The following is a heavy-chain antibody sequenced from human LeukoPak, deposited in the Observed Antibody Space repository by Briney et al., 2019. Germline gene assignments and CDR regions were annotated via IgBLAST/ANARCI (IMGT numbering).Heavy chain of an antibody. CDR1: GFTFSSYS. CDR3: AKDRSLGTVVRSHFDY. Sequence: GGSLRLSCAASGFTFSSYSMNWVRQAPGKGLEWVSSISSSSYIYYADSVKGRFTISRDNAKNSLYLQMNSLSAEDTAVYYCAKDRSLGTVVRSHFDYWGQGTLVTVSS. CDR2: ISSSSYI. J-gene: IGHJ4*02. V-gene: IGHV3-21*04. D-gene: IGHD4-23*01.